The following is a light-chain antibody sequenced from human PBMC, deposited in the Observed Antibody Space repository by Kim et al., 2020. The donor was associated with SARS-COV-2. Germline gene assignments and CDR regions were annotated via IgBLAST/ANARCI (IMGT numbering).Light chain of an antibody. CDR1: QSLLYSSNNKNY. CDR3: QQYYGIPLT. J-gene: IGKJ4*01. Sequence: DIVMTQSPDSLAVSLGERATINCKSSQSLLYSSNNKNYLAWYQQKPGQPPKLLIYWASTRESGVPDRFSGSGSGTDFTLTISSPQAEDVAVYYCQQYYGIPLTFGGGTKVDIK. CDR2: WAS. V-gene: IGKV4-1*01.